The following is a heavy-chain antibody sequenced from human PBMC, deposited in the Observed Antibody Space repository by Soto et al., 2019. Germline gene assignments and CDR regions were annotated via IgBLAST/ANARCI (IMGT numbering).Heavy chain of an antibody. CDR3: ARAQCWSGASCSHDY. Sequence: PGGSLRLSCAASGFSVGSNYMSWVRQAPGQGLEYVSVFYSDGDTYYGDSVKGRFTISRDNSQNTLYLHMNSLRAEDTAVYYCARAQCWSGASCSHDYWGQGTLVTVSS. CDR1: GFSVGSNY. D-gene: IGHD2-15*01. CDR2: FYSDGDT. V-gene: IGHV3-53*01. J-gene: IGHJ4*02.